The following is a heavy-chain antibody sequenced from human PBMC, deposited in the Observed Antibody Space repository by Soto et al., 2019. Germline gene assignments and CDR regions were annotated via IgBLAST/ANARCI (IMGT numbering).Heavy chain of an antibody. D-gene: IGHD3-10*01. Sequence: PSETLSLTCTVSGGSISNYYWTWIRQPPGKGLEWCGSVYYTGDTNYNPSLKSRVTISVDTSKNQFSLRLSSVTAADTAVYYCARVINRWLQFGEFDYWGQGILVTVSS. J-gene: IGHJ4*02. CDR1: GGSISNYY. V-gene: IGHV4-59*01. CDR2: VYYTGDT. CDR3: ARVINRWLQFGEFDY.